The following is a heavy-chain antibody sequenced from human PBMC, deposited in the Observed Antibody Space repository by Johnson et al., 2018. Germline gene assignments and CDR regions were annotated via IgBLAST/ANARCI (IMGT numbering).Heavy chain of an antibody. Sequence: VQLVQSGGGLVKPGGSLRLSCAASGFSFTNAWMSWVRQAPGKGLEWVGLIKNKIDGGTTDYAAPVKGRFTISRDDSKNTLYLQMNSLRSDDTAVYYCTTPPVVPSALGLGFFYYGLDVWGQGTTVTVSS. CDR2: IKNKIDGGTT. V-gene: IGHV3-15*01. D-gene: IGHD2-2*01. CDR3: TTPPVVPSALGLGFFYYGLDV. J-gene: IGHJ6*02. CDR1: GFSFTNAW.